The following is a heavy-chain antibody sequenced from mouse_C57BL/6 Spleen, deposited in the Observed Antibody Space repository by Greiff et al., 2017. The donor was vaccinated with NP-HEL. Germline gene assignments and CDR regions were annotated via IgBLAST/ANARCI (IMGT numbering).Heavy chain of an antibody. CDR1: GYTFTSYG. D-gene: IGHD1-1*01. CDR2: IYPRSGIT. CDR3: ARRGSTTVVAPFAY. J-gene: IGHJ3*01. Sequence: LQQSGAELARPGASVKLSCKASGYTFTSYGISWVKQRTGQGLEWIGEIYPRSGITYYNEKFKGKATLTEENSTRTAYMELRSLTSEDAAFYFCARRGSTTVVAPFAYWGQGTLVTVSA. V-gene: IGHV1-81*01.